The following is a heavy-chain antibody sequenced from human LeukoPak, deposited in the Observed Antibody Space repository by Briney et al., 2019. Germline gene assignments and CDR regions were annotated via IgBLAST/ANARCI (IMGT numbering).Heavy chain of an antibody. CDR2: ISAYNGNT. CDR1: GYTFTSYG. V-gene: IGHV1-18*01. D-gene: IGHD3-3*01. J-gene: IGHJ4*02. Sequence: ASVKVSCKASGYTFTSYGISWVRQAPGQGLEWMGWISAYNGNTNYAQKFQGRVTMTTDTSTNTAYMELRSLRSEDTAVYYCARALGSGYYTLHYWGQGTLVTVSS. CDR3: ARALGSGYYTLHY.